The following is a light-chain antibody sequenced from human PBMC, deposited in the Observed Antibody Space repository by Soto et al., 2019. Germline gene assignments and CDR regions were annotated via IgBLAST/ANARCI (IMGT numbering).Light chain of an antibody. CDR3: QQYNSWPRT. J-gene: IGKJ1*01. CDR2: GAS. V-gene: IGKV3-15*01. Sequence: EIVMTQSPATLSVSPGERATLSCRASQSVSSSYLAWYQQKPGQAPRLLIYGASSRATGIPARFSGSGSGTEFTLTITSLQSEDFAVYYCQQYNSWPRTFGQGTKVDIK. CDR1: QSVSSSY.